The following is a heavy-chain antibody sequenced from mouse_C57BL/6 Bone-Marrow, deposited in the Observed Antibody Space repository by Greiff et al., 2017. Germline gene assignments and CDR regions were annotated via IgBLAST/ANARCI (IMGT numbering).Heavy chain of an antibody. V-gene: IGHV14-4*01. Sequence: VQLQQSGAELVRPGASVKLSCTASGFNIKDDYMHWVKQRPEQGLEWIGWIDPENGDTVYASKFQGKATITADTSSNTAYLQLSSLTSEDTAVYYCTSLLRLARDYWGQGTTLTVSS. CDR3: TSLLRLARDY. CDR2: IDPENGDT. D-gene: IGHD1-2*01. J-gene: IGHJ2*01. CDR1: GFNIKDDY.